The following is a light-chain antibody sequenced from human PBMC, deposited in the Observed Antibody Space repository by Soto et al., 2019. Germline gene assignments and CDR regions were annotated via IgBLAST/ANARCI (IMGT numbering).Light chain of an antibody. V-gene: IGKV3-15*01. CDR1: LNVNSY. CDR2: GAS. Sequence: EIVMTQSPATLSLSPGERATLSCRASLNVNSYLAWYQQKPGQAPRLLIYGASTRATGIPARFSGSGSGTEFTLTINSLQSEDFAVYYCQQSHNWYTFGQGTKVDIK. CDR3: QQSHNWYT. J-gene: IGKJ2*01.